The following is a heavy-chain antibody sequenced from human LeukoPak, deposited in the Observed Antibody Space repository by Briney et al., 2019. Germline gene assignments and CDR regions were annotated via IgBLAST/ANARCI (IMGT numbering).Heavy chain of an antibody. V-gene: IGHV3-53*01. CDR2: IYSGGST. J-gene: IGHJ1*01. CDR3: ASAREYCGSAECYEYFQH. Sequence: PGGSLRLSCAASGVTVGTNSMSWARQSPGKGLEWVSVIYSGGSTYNADSVNGRFTVSRDNSRNTLFLQTNNLRAEDTALYFCASAREYCGSAECYEYFQHWGQGTLVIVSS. CDR1: GVTVGTNS. D-gene: IGHD2-21*01.